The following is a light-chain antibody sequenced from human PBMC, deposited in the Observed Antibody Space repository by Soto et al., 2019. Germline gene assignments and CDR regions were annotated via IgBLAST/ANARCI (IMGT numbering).Light chain of an antibody. Sequence: DIQMTQSPSSVSASVGDRVTITCRASQGIRSWLAWYQQKPGESPKVLIYGASNLESGVPSRFTASGFGTDFTLTISGLQPEDFETYYCQQASGYPLTFGGGTKVEV. CDR2: GAS. CDR3: QQASGYPLT. J-gene: IGKJ4*01. CDR1: QGIRSW. V-gene: IGKV1-12*01.